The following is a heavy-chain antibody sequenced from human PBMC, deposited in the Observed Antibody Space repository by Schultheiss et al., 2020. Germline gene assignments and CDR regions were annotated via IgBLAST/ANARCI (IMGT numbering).Heavy chain of an antibody. D-gene: IGHD2-15*01. Sequence: GASLKISCAASGFTFSSYGMHWVRQAPGKGLEWVAVIWYDGSNKYYADSVKGRFTISRDNSKNTLYLQMNSLRAEDTAVYYCAKLDIVANCSGGSCSSSYYYGMDVWGQGTTVTVSS. CDR3: AKLDIVANCSGGSCSSSYYYGMDV. V-gene: IGHV3-30*02. CDR2: IWYDGSNK. CDR1: GFTFSSYG. J-gene: IGHJ6*02.